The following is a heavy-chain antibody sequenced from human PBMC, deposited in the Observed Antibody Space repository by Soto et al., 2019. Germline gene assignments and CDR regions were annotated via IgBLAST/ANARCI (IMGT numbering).Heavy chain of an antibody. CDR2: ISYDGSNK. Sequence: GGSLRLSCAASGFTFSSYAMHWVRQAPGKGLEWVAVISYDGSNKYYADSVKGRFTISRDNSKNTLYLQMNSLRAEDTAVYYCARDKETYYFDYWGQGTLVTVSS. CDR1: GFTFSSYA. CDR3: ARDKETYYFDY. V-gene: IGHV3-30-3*01. J-gene: IGHJ4*02.